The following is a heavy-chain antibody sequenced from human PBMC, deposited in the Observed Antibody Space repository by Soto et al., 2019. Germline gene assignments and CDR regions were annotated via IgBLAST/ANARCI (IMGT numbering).Heavy chain of an antibody. J-gene: IGHJ4*02. CDR3: ARKTQLVYFDH. V-gene: IGHV1-3*01. D-gene: IGHD6-6*01. CDR2: ISSGNGNT. Sequence: QVQLVQSGPEVKEPGASVKVSCKTSGYIFTSYTIHWVRQAPGQGLEWMGSISSGNGNTKFSQKFQDRVTFTRDTSAGTAYMELGSLSFEDTAVYYCARKTQLVYFDHWGQGTLVTVSS. CDR1: GYIFTSYT.